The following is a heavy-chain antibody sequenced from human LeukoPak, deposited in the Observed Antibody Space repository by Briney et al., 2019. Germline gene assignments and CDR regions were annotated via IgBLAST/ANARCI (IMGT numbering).Heavy chain of an antibody. D-gene: IGHD2-2*01. CDR3: ARGGWDGDSIQLNY. Sequence: ASVKVSCKASGYTFTSYAMNWVRQAPGQGLEWMGRINTNTGNPTYAQGFTGRFVFSLDTSVSTAYLQISSLKAEDTAVYYCARGGWDGDSIQLNYWGQGTLVTVSS. CDR2: INTNTGNP. J-gene: IGHJ4*02. CDR1: GYTFTSYA. V-gene: IGHV7-4-1*02.